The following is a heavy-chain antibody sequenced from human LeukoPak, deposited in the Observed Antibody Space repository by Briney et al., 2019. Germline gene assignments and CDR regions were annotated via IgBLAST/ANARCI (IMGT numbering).Heavy chain of an antibody. CDR2: ISYDGSNK. V-gene: IGHV3-30-3*01. Sequence: GGSLRLSCAASGFTFSSYAMHWVRQAPGKGLEWVAVISYDGSNKYYADSVKGRFTISRDNSKNTLYLQMNSLRAEDTAVYYCRGHIAGAGTYFDYWGQGALVTVSS. D-gene: IGHD6-19*01. J-gene: IGHJ4*02. CDR1: GFTFSSYA. CDR3: RGHIAGAGTYFDY.